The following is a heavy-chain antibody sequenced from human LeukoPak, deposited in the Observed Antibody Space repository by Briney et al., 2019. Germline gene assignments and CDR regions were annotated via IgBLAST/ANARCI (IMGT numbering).Heavy chain of an antibody. CDR2: VYYSGST. V-gene: IGHV4-31*03. CDR1: GGSISSGTYY. Sequence: SETLSLTCTVSGGSISSGTYYWSWIRQHPGKGLEWIGSVYYSGSTYYNPALKSRVIISVDTSKNQFSLKLSSVTAADTAVYYCARAFSGSAADVWGKGTTVTVSS. J-gene: IGHJ6*04. CDR3: ARAFSGSAADV. D-gene: IGHD6-25*01.